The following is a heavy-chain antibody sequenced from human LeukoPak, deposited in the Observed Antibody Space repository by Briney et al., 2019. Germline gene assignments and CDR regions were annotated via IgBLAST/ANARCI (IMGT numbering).Heavy chain of an antibody. J-gene: IGHJ4*02. D-gene: IGHD3-22*01. CDR1: GFTFSSYG. CDR2: ISYDGSNK. Sequence: GGSLRLSCAASGFTFSSYGMHWVRQAPGKGLEWVAVISYDGSNKYYADSVKGRFTVSRDNSKNTLYLQMNSLRAEDTAVYYCAKDGQTYYYDSSGYYYYCDYWGQGTLVTVSS. CDR3: AKDGQTYYYDSSGYYYYCDY. V-gene: IGHV3-30*18.